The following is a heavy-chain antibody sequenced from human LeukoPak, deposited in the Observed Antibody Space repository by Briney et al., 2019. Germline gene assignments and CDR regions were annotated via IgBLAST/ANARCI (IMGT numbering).Heavy chain of an antibody. CDR3: ARGRRMKGSGRTERYYYYYYMDV. Sequence: ASVKVSCKASGYTFTSYDINWVRQATGQGLEWMGWINPNSGNTGYAQKFQGRVTITRNTSISTAYMELSSLRSEDTAVYYCARGRRMKGSGRTERYYYYYYMDVWGKGTTVTVSS. D-gene: IGHD3-10*01. CDR2: INPNSGNT. V-gene: IGHV1-8*03. CDR1: GYTFTSYD. J-gene: IGHJ6*03.